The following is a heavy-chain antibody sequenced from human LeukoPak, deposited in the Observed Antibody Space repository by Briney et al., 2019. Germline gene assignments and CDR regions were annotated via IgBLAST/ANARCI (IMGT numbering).Heavy chain of an antibody. V-gene: IGHV3-23*01. Sequence: GGSLRLSCAASGFTFTNYAMSWVRQAPGKGLEWVSAISVSGVSTYYADSVKGRFTISRDNSKNTLYLQMISLRAEDTVVYYCAQGFSSGWYPYWGQGSLVSVSS. CDR1: GFTFTNYA. CDR3: AQGFSSGWYPY. CDR2: ISVSGVST. D-gene: IGHD6-19*01. J-gene: IGHJ4*02.